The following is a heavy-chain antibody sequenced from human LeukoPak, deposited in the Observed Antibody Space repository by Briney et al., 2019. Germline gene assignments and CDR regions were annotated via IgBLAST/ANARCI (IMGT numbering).Heavy chain of an antibody. CDR2: MNPNSGNT. Sequence: ASVKVSCKASGYTFTSYDINWVRQATGQGLEWMGWMNPNSGNTGYAQKFQGRVTMTRNTSISTAYMELSSLRSEDTAVYYCARDPAIVVVPAANAFDIWGQGTMVTVSS. D-gene: IGHD2-2*01. V-gene: IGHV1-8*01. CDR3: ARDPAIVVVPAANAFDI. CDR1: GYTFTSYD. J-gene: IGHJ3*02.